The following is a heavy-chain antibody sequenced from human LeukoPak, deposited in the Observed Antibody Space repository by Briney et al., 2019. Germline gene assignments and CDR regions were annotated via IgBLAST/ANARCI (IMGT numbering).Heavy chain of an antibody. V-gene: IGHV4-59*08. D-gene: IGHD3-10*01. CDR3: ARLYGLGSYYFYDY. J-gene: IGHJ4*02. Sequence: PSETLSLTCTVSGGSISSYYWSWIRQPPGKGLEWIGYIYYSGSTNYNPSLKSRVTTSVDTSKNQFSLKLSSVTAADTAVYYCARLYGLGSYYFYDYWGQGTLVTVSS. CDR2: IYYSGST. CDR1: GGSISSYY.